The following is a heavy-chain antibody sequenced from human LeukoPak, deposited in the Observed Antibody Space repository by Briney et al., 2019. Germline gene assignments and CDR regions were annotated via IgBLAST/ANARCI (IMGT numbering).Heavy chain of an antibody. CDR1: GGSFSGYY. J-gene: IGHJ4*02. CDR2: INHSGST. D-gene: IGHD2-2*01. V-gene: IGHV4-34*01. Sequence: SETLSPTCAVYGGSFSGYYWSWIRQPPGKGLEWIGEINHSGSTNYNPSLKSRGTISVDTSKNQFSLKLSSVTAADTAVYYCASRVVPAANSFDYWGQGTLVTVSS. CDR3: ASRVVPAANSFDY.